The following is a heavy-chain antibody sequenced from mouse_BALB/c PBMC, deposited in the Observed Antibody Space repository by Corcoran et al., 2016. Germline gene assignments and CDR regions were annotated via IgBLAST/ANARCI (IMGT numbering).Heavy chain of an antibody. CDR2: INTYTGEP. Sequence: QIQLVQSGPELKKPGETVKISCKASGYTFTNYGMNWVKQAPGKGLKWMGWINTYTGEPTYADDFKGRFAFSLETSASTAYLQINNLKNEDTATYFCARGGYPGWFAYWGQGTLVTVSA. CDR3: ARGGYPGWFAY. CDR1: GYTFTNYG. D-gene: IGHD2-2*01. J-gene: IGHJ3*01. V-gene: IGHV9-3-1*01.